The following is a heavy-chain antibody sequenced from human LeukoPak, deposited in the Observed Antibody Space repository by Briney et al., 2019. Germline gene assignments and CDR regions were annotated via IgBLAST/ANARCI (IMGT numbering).Heavy chain of an antibody. V-gene: IGHV3-7*01. CDR1: GLTFSNYW. J-gene: IGHJ4*02. CDR3: ARESLEARIAVAGAFDY. D-gene: IGHD6-19*01. CDR2: IKHDGSEQ. Sequence: GRSLRLPCAASGLTFSNYWMSWVRQAPGKGLEWVANIKHDGSEQYYIDSVQGRFTISRDNAKNSLYLQMNSLRAEDTAVYYCARESLEARIAVAGAFDYWGQGTLVTVSS.